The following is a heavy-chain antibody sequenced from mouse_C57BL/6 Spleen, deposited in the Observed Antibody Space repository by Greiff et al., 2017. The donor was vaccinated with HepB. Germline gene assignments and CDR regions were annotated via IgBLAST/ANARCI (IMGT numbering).Heavy chain of an antibody. CDR2: INPSTGGT. D-gene: IGHD1-1*01. J-gene: IGHJ1*03. CDR3: ARNPVVYWYFDV. CDR1: GYSFTGYY. Sequence: EVKLMESGPELVKPGASVKISCKASGYSFTGYYMNWVKQSPEKSLEWIGEINPSTGGTTYNQKFKAKATLTVDKSSSTAYMQLKSLTSEDSAVYYCARNPVVYWYFDVWGTGTTVTVSS. V-gene: IGHV1-42*01.